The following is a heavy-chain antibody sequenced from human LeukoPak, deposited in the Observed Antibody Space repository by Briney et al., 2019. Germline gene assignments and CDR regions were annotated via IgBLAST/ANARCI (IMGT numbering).Heavy chain of an antibody. CDR3: TRPPTPNSYGYGY. D-gene: IGHD5-18*01. Sequence: TISRDNSKNTLYLQMNSLRAEDTAVYYCTRPPTPNSYGYGYWGQGTLVTVSS. V-gene: IGHV3-30*07. J-gene: IGHJ4*02.